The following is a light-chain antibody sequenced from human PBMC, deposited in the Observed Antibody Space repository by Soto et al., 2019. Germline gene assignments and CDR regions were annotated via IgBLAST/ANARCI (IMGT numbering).Light chain of an antibody. V-gene: IGKV1-12*01. CDR1: QGISSY. CDR2: AAS. J-gene: IGKJ4*01. CDR3: QQTMTFPLT. Sequence: DIPMTQSPSSVSASVGDRVTITCRAGQGISSYLAWYQQKPGRAPKLLISAASSLQSGVPSRFSGSGSGTDFTLTISSLQPEDFATYYCQQTMTFPLTFGEGTKVEI.